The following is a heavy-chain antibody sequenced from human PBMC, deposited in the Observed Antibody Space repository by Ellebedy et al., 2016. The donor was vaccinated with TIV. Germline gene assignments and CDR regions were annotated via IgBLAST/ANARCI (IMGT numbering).Heavy chain of an antibody. Sequence: ASVKVSXKASTYTFTAYHIHWVRQAPGQGLEWMGWINPNTGDTNYAQKFQGRVTMTRDTSISTVYLEVRWLRSDDSAVYYCAKDRNTVRGLFDPWGQGTLVTVSS. CDR3: AKDRNTVRGLFDP. J-gene: IGHJ5*02. CDR1: TYTFTAYH. V-gene: IGHV1-2*02. D-gene: IGHD4-17*01. CDR2: INPNTGDT.